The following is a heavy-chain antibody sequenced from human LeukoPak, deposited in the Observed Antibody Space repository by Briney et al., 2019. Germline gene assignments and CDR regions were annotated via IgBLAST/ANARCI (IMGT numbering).Heavy chain of an antibody. J-gene: IGHJ5*02. CDR2: ISYDGSNK. V-gene: IGHV3-30*04. D-gene: IGHD3-22*01. Sequence: GRSLRLSCAASGFTFSSYAMHWVRQAPGKGLEWVAVISYDGSNKYYADSVKGRFTISRDNSKNTLYLQMNGLRAEDTAVYYCARENNMIVVANINNWFDPWGQGTLVTVSS. CDR3: ARENNMIVVANINNWFDP. CDR1: GFTFSSYA.